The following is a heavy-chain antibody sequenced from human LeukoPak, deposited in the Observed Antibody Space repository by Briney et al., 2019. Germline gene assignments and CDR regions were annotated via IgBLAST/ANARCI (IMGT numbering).Heavy chain of an antibody. V-gene: IGHV1-8*01. J-gene: IGHJ6*02. Sequence: ASVKVSCKASGYTFTSYDINWVRQATGQGLEWMGWMNPNSGNTGYAQKFQGRVTMTRNTSISTAYMELSSLRSEDTAVYYCARGGYSSSWIAYYYYYGMDVWGQGTTVTVSS. CDR2: MNPNSGNT. D-gene: IGHD6-13*01. CDR1: GYTFTSYD. CDR3: ARGGYSSSWIAYYYYYGMDV.